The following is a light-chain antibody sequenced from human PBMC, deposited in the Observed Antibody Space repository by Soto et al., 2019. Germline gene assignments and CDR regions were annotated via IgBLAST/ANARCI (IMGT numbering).Light chain of an antibody. J-gene: IGKJ5*01. CDR1: QSVSRY. Sequence: EIVLTQSPATLSLSPGERATLSCRASQSVSRYLAWYQQQPGQAPRLLIYDAPSRATGIPARFSGSGSGTDFTLTISILEPEDFAVYYCQQHNNWPPITFGQGTRLAMK. CDR3: QQHNNWPPIT. CDR2: DAP. V-gene: IGKV3-11*01.